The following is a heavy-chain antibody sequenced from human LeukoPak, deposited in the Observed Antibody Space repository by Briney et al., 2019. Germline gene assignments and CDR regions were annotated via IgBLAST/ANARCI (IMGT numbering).Heavy chain of an antibody. V-gene: IGHV1-46*01. Sequence: ASVKVSCKVSGYTLTELSMHWVRQAPGQGLEWMGIINPSGGSTSYAQKFQGRVTMTRDTSTSTVYMELSSLRSEDTAVYYCARAPHSYYYYYYMDVWGKGTTVTVSS. J-gene: IGHJ6*03. CDR2: INPSGGST. CDR1: GYTLTELS. D-gene: IGHD5-18*01. CDR3: ARAPHSYYYYYYMDV.